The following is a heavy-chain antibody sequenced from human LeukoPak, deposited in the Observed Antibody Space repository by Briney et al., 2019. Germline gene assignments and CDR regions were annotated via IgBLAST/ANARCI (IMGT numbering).Heavy chain of an antibody. CDR1: GGSFSGYY. CDR2: INHSGST. J-gene: IGHJ4*02. CDR3: ARGRPYYFDY. V-gene: IGHV4-34*01. Sequence: SETLSLTCAVYGGSFSGYYWSWIRQSPGKGLEWIGEINHSGSTNYNPSLKSRVTISVDTSKNQFSLKLSSVTAADTAVYYRARGRPYYFDYWGQGTLVTVSS.